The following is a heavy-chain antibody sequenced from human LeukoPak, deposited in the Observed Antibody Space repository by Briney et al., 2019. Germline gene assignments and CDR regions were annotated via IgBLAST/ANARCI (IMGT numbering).Heavy chain of an antibody. CDR2: INPYSGDT. J-gene: IGHJ4*02. CDR3: ARDQGSLTRSWYTGY. CDR1: GYTFTGYH. D-gene: IGHD6-13*01. V-gene: IGHV1-2*06. Sequence: ASVKVSCKASGYTFTGYHIHWVRQAPGQGLEWMGRINPYSGDTNFAQKFQGRVTMTRDTSITTAYMDLSSLTPDDTAVFFCARDQGSLTRSWYTGYWGQGTQVTVSS.